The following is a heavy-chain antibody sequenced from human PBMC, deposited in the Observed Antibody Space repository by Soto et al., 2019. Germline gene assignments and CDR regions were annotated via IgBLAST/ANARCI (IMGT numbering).Heavy chain of an antibody. CDR1: GFTFGDYA. D-gene: IGHD1-20*01. CDR3: TRGRYNWNVGPYDY. V-gene: IGHV3-49*04. Sequence: GGSLRLSCTASGFTFGDYAMSWVRQAPGKGLEWVGFIRSKAYGGTTEYAASVKGRFTISRDDSKSIAYLQMNSLKTEDTAVYYCTRGRYNWNVGPYDYWGQGTLVTVSS. CDR2: IRSKAYGGTT. J-gene: IGHJ4*02.